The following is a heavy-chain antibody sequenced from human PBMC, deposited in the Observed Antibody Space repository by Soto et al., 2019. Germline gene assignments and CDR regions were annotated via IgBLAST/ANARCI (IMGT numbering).Heavy chain of an antibody. Sequence: PSETLSLTCAVYGGSVNGYYWNWIRQPPGKGLEWIGEINHTGGTHYNPSLKSRVTMSVDTSKNQFSLRLSSVTAVDTAIYYCATRITGFGLLIPPFDPWGQGTQVTFSS. CDR1: GGSVNGYY. CDR2: INHTGGT. V-gene: IGHV4-34*01. CDR3: ATRITGFGLLIPPFDP. J-gene: IGHJ5*02. D-gene: IGHD3-3*01.